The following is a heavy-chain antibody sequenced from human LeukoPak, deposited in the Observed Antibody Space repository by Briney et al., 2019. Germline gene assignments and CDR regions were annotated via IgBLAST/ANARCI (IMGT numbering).Heavy chain of an antibody. CDR3: ARGPPDYYGSGKRVYGAWFDP. J-gene: IGHJ5*02. Sequence: SSETLSLTCTVSGGSISSGSYYWSWIRQPAGKGLEWIGRIYTSGSTNYNPSLKSRVTISVDTSKNQFSLKLSSVTAADTAVYYCARGPPDYYGSGKRVYGAWFDPWGQGTLVTVSS. D-gene: IGHD3-10*01. CDR2: IYTSGST. CDR1: GGSISSGSYY. V-gene: IGHV4-61*02.